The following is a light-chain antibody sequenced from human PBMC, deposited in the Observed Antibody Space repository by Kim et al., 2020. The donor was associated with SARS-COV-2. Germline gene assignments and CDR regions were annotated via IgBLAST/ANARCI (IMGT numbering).Light chain of an antibody. J-gene: IGKJ2*01. Sequence: ASVGDRVTITCRASQIINTDLAWYQQKPGKAPDLLIYQASSLQIGVPSRFSGSGSGTEFTLTINSRQPDDFATYYCQHYIRFPYTFGQGTKLEI. CDR3: QHYIRFPYT. CDR1: QIINTD. V-gene: IGKV1-5*03. CDR2: QAS.